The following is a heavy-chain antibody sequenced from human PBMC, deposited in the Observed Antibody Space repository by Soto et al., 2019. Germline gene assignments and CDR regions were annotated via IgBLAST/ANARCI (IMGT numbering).Heavy chain of an antibody. CDR2: ISSSSSTI. V-gene: IGHV3-48*02. J-gene: IGHJ3*02. Sequence: GGSLRLSCAASGFTFSSYSMNWVRQAPGKGLEWVSYISSSSSTIYYADSVKGRFTISRDNAKNSLYLQMNSLRDEDTAVYYCARASGYSYGTMLRHAFDIWGQGTMVTVSS. CDR3: ARASGYSYGTMLRHAFDI. CDR1: GFTFSSYS. D-gene: IGHD5-18*01.